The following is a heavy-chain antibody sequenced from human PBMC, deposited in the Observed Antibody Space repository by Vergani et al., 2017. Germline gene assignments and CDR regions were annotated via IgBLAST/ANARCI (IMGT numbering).Heavy chain of an antibody. CDR2: IYSGGST. CDR1: GFTVSSNY. Sequence: EVQLVESGGGLIKPGGSLRLSCAASGFTVSSNYMSWVRQAPGKGLEWVSVIYSGGSTYYEDSLKGRFTISRDNSKNTLYLQMNSLRAEDTAVYYCAAKVLWFGEPSDYWGQGTLVTVSS. J-gene: IGHJ4*02. V-gene: IGHV3-53*01. D-gene: IGHD3-10*01. CDR3: AAKVLWFGEPSDY.